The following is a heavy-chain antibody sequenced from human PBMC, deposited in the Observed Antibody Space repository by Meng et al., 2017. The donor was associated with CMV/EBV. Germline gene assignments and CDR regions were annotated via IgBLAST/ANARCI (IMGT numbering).Heavy chain of an antibody. CDR1: GFTFSSYW. CDR2: IKQDGSEK. V-gene: IGHV3-7*01. D-gene: IGHD3-16*01. Sequence: GGSLRLSCAASGFTFSSYWMSWVRQAPGKGLEWVANIKQDGSEKYYVDSVKGRFTISRDNAKNSLYLQMNSLRAEDTAVYYCARKKGGFRPAANGVGYYYCGMDVWGQGTTVTVSS. CDR3: ARKKGGFRPAANGVGYYYCGMDV. J-gene: IGHJ6*02.